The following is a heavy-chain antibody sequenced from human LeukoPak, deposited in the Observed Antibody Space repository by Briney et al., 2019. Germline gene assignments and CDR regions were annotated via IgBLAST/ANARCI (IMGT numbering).Heavy chain of an antibody. CDR3: ARWAAAVDY. D-gene: IGHD6-13*01. CDR1: GFTVSSNY. J-gene: IGHJ4*02. CDR2: IYSGGST. V-gene: IGHV3-66*01. Sequence: AGGSRRLSCGAPGFTVSSNYMSWVRKAPGKGLEWISVIYSGGSTYYADSVKGRFTISRDNSKNTLYLQMNSLRAEDTAVYYCARWAAAVDYWGQGTLVTVSS.